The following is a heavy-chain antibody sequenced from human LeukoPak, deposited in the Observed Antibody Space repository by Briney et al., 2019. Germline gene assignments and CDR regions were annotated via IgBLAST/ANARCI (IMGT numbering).Heavy chain of an antibody. Sequence: PSETLSLTCAVYGGSFSGYYWSWIRQPPGKGLEWIGEINHSGSTNYNPSLKSRVTISVDTSKNQFSLKLSSATAADTAVYYCARSGGYSGLGYWGQGTLVTVSS. CDR2: INHSGST. J-gene: IGHJ4*02. CDR3: ARSGGYSGLGY. CDR1: GGSFSGYY. D-gene: IGHD5-12*01. V-gene: IGHV4-34*01.